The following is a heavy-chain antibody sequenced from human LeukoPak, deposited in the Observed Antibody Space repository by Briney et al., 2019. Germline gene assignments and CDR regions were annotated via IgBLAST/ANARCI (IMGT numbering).Heavy chain of an antibody. CDR3: ASHCSGGCCLDS. V-gene: IGHV3-23*01. J-gene: IGHJ4*02. CDR2: ISGSGGST. CDR1: GFTFSSYA. D-gene: IGHD2-15*01. Sequence: GGSLRLSCAASGFTFSSYAMSWVRQAPGKGLEWVSAISGSGGSTYYADSVKGRFTISRDNSKNTLYLQMNSLRAEDTAVYYCASHCSGGCCLDSWGQGTLVTVSS.